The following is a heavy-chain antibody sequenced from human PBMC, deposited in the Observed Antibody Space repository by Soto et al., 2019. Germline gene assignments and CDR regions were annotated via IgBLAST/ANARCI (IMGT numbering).Heavy chain of an antibody. CDR2: IIPIFGTA. D-gene: IGHD6-19*01. CDR3: ASCRYSSGTNVFDY. J-gene: IGHJ4*02. V-gene: IGHV1-69*06. Sequence: QVQLVQSGAEVKKPGSSVKVSCKASGGTFSSYAISWVRQAPGQGIEWMGGIIPIFGTANYAQKFQGRVTITADKSTRTAYMELSNLRSEDTAVYYCASCRYSSGTNVFDYWGQGTLVTVSS. CDR1: GGTFSSYA.